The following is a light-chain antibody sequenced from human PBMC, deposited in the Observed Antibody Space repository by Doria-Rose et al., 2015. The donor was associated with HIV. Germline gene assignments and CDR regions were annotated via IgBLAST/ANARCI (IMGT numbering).Light chain of an antibody. Sequence: TQPPGTLSLSPGERATLSCRASQSFSSTYLAWYQQKPGQAPSLLIYDGSTRATGIPDRFSASGSGTDFTLAINRLQPEDFALYYCHQYGTSWTFGKGTKGEI. V-gene: IGKV3-20*01. CDR1: QSFSSTY. CDR2: DGS. CDR3: HQYGTSWT. J-gene: IGKJ1*01.